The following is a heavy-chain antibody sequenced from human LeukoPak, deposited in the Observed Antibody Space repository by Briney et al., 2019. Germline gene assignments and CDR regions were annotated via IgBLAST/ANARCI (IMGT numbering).Heavy chain of an antibody. D-gene: IGHD3-22*01. CDR1: GGTFSSYA. Sequence: SVKVSCKASGGTFSSYAISWVRQAPGQGLEWMGRIIPILGIANYAQKFQGRVTITADKSTSTAYMELSSLRSEDTAVYYCARAEYYDSSGYYFPGLGWGQGTLVTVSS. CDR3: ARAEYYDSSGYYFPGLG. J-gene: IGHJ4*02. V-gene: IGHV1-69*04. CDR2: IIPILGIA.